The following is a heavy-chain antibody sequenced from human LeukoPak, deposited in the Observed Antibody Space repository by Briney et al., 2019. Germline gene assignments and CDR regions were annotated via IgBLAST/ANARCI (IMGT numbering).Heavy chain of an antibody. Sequence: PGGSLRLSCAASGFTFDDYGMHWVRQVPGKGLEWVSGINWGSGIIGYADSVKGRFTVSRDNAKNSLYLQMNSLRAEDTALYYCAKGRSGWYAGFDIWGQGTMVTVSS. D-gene: IGHD6-19*01. J-gene: IGHJ3*02. V-gene: IGHV3-9*01. CDR1: GFTFDDYG. CDR3: AKGRSGWYAGFDI. CDR2: INWGSGII.